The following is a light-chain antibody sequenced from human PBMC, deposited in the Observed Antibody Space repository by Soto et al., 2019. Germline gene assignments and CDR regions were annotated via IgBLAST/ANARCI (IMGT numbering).Light chain of an antibody. V-gene: IGKV3-11*01. CDR3: QQRSNWPPLYT. Sequence: EIVLTQSPATLSLSPGERATLSCRASQSVSSYLAWYQQKPGQAPRLLIYDASNRATGIPARFSGSGSGTDLTHTISSLEPEDFAVYYCQQRSNWPPLYTFGKGTKLEIK. J-gene: IGKJ2*01. CDR2: DAS. CDR1: QSVSSY.